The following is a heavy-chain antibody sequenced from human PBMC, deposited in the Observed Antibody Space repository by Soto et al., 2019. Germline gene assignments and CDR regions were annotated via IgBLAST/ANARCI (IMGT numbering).Heavy chain of an antibody. Sequence: PSVPLSLTCTVSDGSINSGDYSWTWIRQPPGKGLEWIGYIYHTGTTYYNMSLKSRVTISVDRSKNQFSLKLSSVTAADTAVYYCAGQPTAGSYYDLGSYYYYYAMDVWGQGTAVTVSS. V-gene: IGHV4-30-2*01. CDR2: IYHTGTT. CDR1: DGSINSGDYS. J-gene: IGHJ6*02. CDR3: AGQPTAGSYYDLGSYYYYYAMDV. D-gene: IGHD3-10*01.